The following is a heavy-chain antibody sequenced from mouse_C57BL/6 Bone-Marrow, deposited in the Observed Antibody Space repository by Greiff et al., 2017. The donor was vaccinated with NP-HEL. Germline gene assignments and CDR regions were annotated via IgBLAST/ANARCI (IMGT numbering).Heavy chain of an antibody. D-gene: IGHD2-1*01. CDR2: IDPANGNT. CDR3: ARPSYGNYLYYAMDY. CDR1: GFNIKNTY. Sequence: EVQVVESVAELVRPGASVKLSCTASGFNIKNTYMHWVKQRPEQGLEWIGRIDPANGNTKYAPKFQGKATITADTSSNTAYLQLSSLTSEDTAIYYCARPSYGNYLYYAMDYWGQGTSVTVSS. J-gene: IGHJ4*01. V-gene: IGHV14-3*01.